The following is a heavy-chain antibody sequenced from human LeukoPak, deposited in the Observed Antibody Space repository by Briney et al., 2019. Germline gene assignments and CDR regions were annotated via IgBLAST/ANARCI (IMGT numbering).Heavy chain of an antibody. CDR3: ATYSSLNRREFQY. J-gene: IGHJ1*01. Sequence: AGGSLRLSCEGSGFTFSNYWMGWVRQAPGKGLQWVANIKTDGSEKYYVDSVKGRITISRDNAKNSLYLQMNSLRAEDTAVYYCATYSSLNRREFQYWGQGTLLTVSS. CDR2: IKTDGSEK. CDR1: GFTFSNYW. V-gene: IGHV3-7*01. D-gene: IGHD3-22*01.